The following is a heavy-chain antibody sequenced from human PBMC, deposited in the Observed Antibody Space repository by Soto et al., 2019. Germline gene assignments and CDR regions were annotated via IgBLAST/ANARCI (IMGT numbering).Heavy chain of an antibody. CDR2: INPNSGGT. Sequence: ASVKVSCKASGYTFTGYYMHWVRQAPGQGLEWMGWINPNSGGTNYAQKFQVRLTMTRDTSISTAYMELSRLRSDDTAVYYCARSAGMVYILVKDYWGQGTLVTVSS. J-gene: IGHJ4*02. V-gene: IGHV1-2*02. D-gene: IGHD2-8*01. CDR3: ARSAGMVYILVKDY. CDR1: GYTFTGYY.